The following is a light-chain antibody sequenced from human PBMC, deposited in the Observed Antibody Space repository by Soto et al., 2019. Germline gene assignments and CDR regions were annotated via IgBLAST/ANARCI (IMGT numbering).Light chain of an antibody. CDR3: QQYHRWPPLT. CDR1: QSIDND. CDR2: GAS. V-gene: IGKV3-15*01. J-gene: IGKJ4*01. Sequence: EIVMTQSPATLSVSPGERATLSCRASQSIDNDLAWYQQKPGQAPRLLIYGASTRATGIPVRFSGSGSGTLVTLTINSLQSEDLAVYYCQQYHRWPPLTFGGGTKVEIK.